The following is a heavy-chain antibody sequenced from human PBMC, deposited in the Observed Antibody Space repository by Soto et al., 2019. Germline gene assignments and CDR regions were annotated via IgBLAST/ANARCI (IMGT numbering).Heavy chain of an antibody. CDR1: GDRFPEHW. CDR3: ARRKDYTPTFVFDF. Sequence: VGSLKISCRGFGDRFPEHWIVLVRQLAGKRLECGGIRYPSDSDTRYSPSFQGQVTISADKSISTAYLQWSGLKASDSAVYYCARRKDYTPTFVFDFWGQGNLVTGSS. V-gene: IGHV5-51*01. D-gene: IGHD4-4*01. CDR2: RYPSDSDT. J-gene: IGHJ4*02.